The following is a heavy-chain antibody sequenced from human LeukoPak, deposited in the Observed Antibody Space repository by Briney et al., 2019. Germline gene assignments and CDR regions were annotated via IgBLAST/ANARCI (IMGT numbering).Heavy chain of an antibody. J-gene: IGHJ4*02. V-gene: IGHV3-9*03. D-gene: IGHD3-22*01. Sequence: PGGSLRLSCAASGFTLDDYAMHWVRQAPGKGLDWVSGISWNSVNIGYADSVKGRFTISRDNAKNSLYLQMNSLRAEDMALYYCAKGTMIVVAVGDYFDYWGQGTLVTVSS. CDR2: ISWNSVNI. CDR3: AKGTMIVVAVGDYFDY. CDR1: GFTLDDYA.